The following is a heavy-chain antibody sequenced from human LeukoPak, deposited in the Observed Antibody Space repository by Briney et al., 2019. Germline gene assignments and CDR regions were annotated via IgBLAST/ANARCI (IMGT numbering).Heavy chain of an antibody. CDR1: GYTFTRYG. J-gene: IGHJ4*02. Sequence: ASVKVSCKASGYTFTRYGISWVRQAPGQGREWMGWISAYNGNTNYAQKLQGRVTMTTDTSTSTAYMEMRSLRSDDTAVYYCARRPFSGYADYWGQGTLVTVSS. CDR3: ARRPFSGYADY. CDR2: ISAYNGNT. D-gene: IGHD6-25*01. V-gene: IGHV1-18*01.